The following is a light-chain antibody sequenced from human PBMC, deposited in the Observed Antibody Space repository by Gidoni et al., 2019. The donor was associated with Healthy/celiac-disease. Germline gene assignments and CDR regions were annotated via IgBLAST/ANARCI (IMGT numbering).Light chain of an antibody. J-gene: IGKJ1*01. CDR1: QGIISY. CDR2: AAS. V-gene: IGKV1D-8*03. Sequence: VIRMTQSPSLLSASTGDRVTISCRMSQGIISYLAWYQQKPGKAPELLIYAASTLQSGVPSRFSGSGSGTDFTRTISCLQSEDFATYYCQQYYSFPPTFGQGTKVEIK. CDR3: QQYYSFPPT.